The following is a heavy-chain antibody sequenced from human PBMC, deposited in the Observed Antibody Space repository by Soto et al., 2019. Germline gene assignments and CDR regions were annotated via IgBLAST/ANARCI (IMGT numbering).Heavy chain of an antibody. J-gene: IGHJ6*02. CDR3: ARDGAVPYGMDV. D-gene: IGHD3-16*01. CDR2: IYNGGPT. V-gene: IGHV4-31*03. CDR1: GASISSGGYY. Sequence: QVQLQESGPGLVKPSQTLSLTCQVSGASISSGGYYWSWIRQHPGKGLEWIGYIYNGGPTYYNPPFKSRGTISVDTSKNQFSLKMASVSAADTAVYYCARDGAVPYGMDVWGHGTTVTVSS.